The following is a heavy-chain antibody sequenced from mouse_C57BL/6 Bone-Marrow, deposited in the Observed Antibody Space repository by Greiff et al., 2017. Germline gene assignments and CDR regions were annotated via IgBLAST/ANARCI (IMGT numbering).Heavy chain of an antibody. CDR1: GYTFTDYY. Sequence: EVQLQQSGPELVKPGASVKISCKASGYTFTDYYMNWVKQSHGKSLEWIGDINPNNGGTSYNQKFKGKATLTVDKSSSTAYMELRSLTSEDSAVYYCARPIYYGNPWFAYWGQGTLVTVSA. CDR3: ARPIYYGNPWFAY. V-gene: IGHV1-26*01. CDR2: INPNNGGT. J-gene: IGHJ3*01. D-gene: IGHD2-1*01.